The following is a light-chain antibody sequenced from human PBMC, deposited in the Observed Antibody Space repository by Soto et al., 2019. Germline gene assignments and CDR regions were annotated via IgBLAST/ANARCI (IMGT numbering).Light chain of an antibody. V-gene: IGKV1-5*03. J-gene: IGKJ1*01. CDR1: QSIDTS. CDR2: TAS. Sequence: DIQMTQSPSTLSASVGDRVTITCRASQSIDTSLAWYQQKPGKAPRLLIYTASNLQSGVPSRFSGSGSGTEFTLTISSLLPDDFATYYCQHHNSYPRTFGQGTKVEIK. CDR3: QHHNSYPRT.